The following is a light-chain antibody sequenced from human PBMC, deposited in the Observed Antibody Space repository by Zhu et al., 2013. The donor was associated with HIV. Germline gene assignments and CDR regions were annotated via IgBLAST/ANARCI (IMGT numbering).Light chain of an antibody. CDR3: SSYTSSSTPVL. CDR1: SSDVGGYNY. CDR2: EVS. V-gene: IGLV2-14*01. J-gene: IGLJ2*01. Sequence: QSALTQPASVSGSPGQSITISCTGTSSDVGGYNYVSWYQQHPGKAPKLMIYEVSNRPSGVSNRFSGSKSGNTASLTISGLLAEDEADYYCSSYTSSSTPVLFGGGTKLTVL.